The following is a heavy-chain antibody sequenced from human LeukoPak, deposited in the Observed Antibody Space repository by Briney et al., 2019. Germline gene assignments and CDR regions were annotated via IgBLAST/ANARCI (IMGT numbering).Heavy chain of an antibody. V-gene: IGHV4-39*02. Sequence: SETLSLTCTVSGGSISSSSYYWGWIRQPPGKGLEWIGNIYYSGNTYYNPSLKSRVTISVDTSKNQFSLKLSSVTAADTAVYYCARDSLGAGTVGATSGYWGQGTLVTVSS. J-gene: IGHJ4*02. CDR1: GGSISSSSYY. D-gene: IGHD1-26*01. CDR3: ARDSLGAGTVGATSGY. CDR2: IYYSGNT.